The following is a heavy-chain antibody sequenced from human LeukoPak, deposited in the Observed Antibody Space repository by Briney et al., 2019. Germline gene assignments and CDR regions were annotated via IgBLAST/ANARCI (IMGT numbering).Heavy chain of an antibody. Sequence: ASVKVSCKAPGYTFTSYDINWVRQATGQGLEWMGWMNPNSGNTGYAQKFQGRVTMTRNTSISTGYMELSSLRSEDTAVYYCARGITMVRGVRDYYMDVWGKGTTVTVSS. D-gene: IGHD3-10*01. V-gene: IGHV1-8*01. CDR2: MNPNSGNT. J-gene: IGHJ6*03. CDR1: GYTFTSYD. CDR3: ARGITMVRGVRDYYMDV.